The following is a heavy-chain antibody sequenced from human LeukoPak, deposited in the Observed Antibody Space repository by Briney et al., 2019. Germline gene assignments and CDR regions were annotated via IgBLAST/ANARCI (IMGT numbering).Heavy chain of an antibody. J-gene: IGHJ4*02. CDR3: AKDHQEAVALDY. V-gene: IGHV3-33*06. CDR1: GFSFNTYG. CDR2: IWYDGSNK. D-gene: IGHD6-19*01. Sequence: GGSLRLSCAASGFSFNTYGMHWVRQAPGKGLEWVAVIWYDGSNKYHADSVKGRFTISRDNSRSTLYLQMNSLRAEDTAVYYCAKDHQEAVALDYWGQGTLVTVSS.